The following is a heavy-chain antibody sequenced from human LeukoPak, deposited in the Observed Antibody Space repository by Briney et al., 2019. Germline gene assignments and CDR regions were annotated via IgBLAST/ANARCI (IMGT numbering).Heavy chain of an antibody. D-gene: IGHD7-27*01. CDR3: ARANWAYYFDY. CDR1: GYTFTGYY. J-gene: IGHJ4*02. Sequence: GASVKVSCKPSGYTFTGYYMHWVGQAPGQGLEWMGWINPNSGGTKYAQKFQGWVTMTRETSISTAYMELGRLRSDDTAVYYCARANWAYYFDYWGQGTLVTVSS. CDR2: INPNSGGT. V-gene: IGHV1-2*04.